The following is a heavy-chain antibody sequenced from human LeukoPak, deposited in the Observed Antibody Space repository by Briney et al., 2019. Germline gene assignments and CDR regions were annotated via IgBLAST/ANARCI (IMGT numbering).Heavy chain of an antibody. CDR2: IKQDGSEK. J-gene: IGHJ3*02. Sequence: GGSLRLSCADSGFTFSSYWMSWVRQVPGRGLEWVANIKQDGSEKYYVDSMKGRFTISRDNAKNSLYLQMNSLRADDTAVYYCARDRSDILTGYNDAFDIWGQGTMVTVSS. V-gene: IGHV3-7*01. CDR3: ARDRSDILTGYNDAFDI. D-gene: IGHD3-9*01. CDR1: GFTFSSYW.